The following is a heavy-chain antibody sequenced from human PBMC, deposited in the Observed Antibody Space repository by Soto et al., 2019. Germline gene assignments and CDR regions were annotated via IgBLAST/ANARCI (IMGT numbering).Heavy chain of an antibody. D-gene: IGHD2-15*01. CDR2: IYYSGST. CDR3: ARHPPGYCSGGSCYSPYYSDY. Sequence: PSETLSLTCTVSGGSISSYYWSWIRQHPGKGLEWIGYIYYSGSTYYNPSLKSRVTISVDTSKNQFSLKLSSVTAADTAVYYCARHPPGYCSGGSCYSPYYSDYWGQGTLVTVSS. CDR1: GGSISSYY. V-gene: IGHV4-59*06. J-gene: IGHJ4*02.